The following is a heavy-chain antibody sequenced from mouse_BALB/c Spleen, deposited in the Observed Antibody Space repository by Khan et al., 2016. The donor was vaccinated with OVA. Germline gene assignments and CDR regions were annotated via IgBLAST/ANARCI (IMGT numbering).Heavy chain of an antibody. CDR3: ASHLTGSFAY. D-gene: IGHD4-1*01. CDR2: INSDGSYT. V-gene: IGHV5-6*01. CDR1: GFTFSNYG. Sequence: EVELVESGGDLVKPGGSLKLSCAASGFTFSNYGMSWVRQIPDKRLEWVATINSDGSYTYYPDSVKGRFTISRNNAKNTLSLEMNSLRSDDTAMYYCASHLTGSFAYWGQGTLVTVFA. J-gene: IGHJ3*01.